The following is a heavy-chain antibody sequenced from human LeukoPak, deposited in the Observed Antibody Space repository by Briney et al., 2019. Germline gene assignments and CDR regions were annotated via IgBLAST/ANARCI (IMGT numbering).Heavy chain of an antibody. CDR3: ARGDFWSGGYYCYMDV. CDR1: GGSISSGDYY. V-gene: IGHV4-30-4*08. Sequence: SQTLSLTCTVSGGSISSGDYYWSWIRQPPGKGLEWIGYIYYSGSTYYNPSLKSRVTISVDTSKNQFSLKLSSVTAADTAVYYCARGDFWSGGYYCYMDVWGKGTTVTVSS. CDR2: IYYSGST. D-gene: IGHD3-3*01. J-gene: IGHJ6*03.